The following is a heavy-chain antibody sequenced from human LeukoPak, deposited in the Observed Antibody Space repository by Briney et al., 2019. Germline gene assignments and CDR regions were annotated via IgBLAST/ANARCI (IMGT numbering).Heavy chain of an antibody. Sequence: GGSLRLSCAASGFTFSSYSMNWVRQAPGKGLEWVSSISSSSSYIYYADSVKGRFTISRDNAKNSLYLQMNSLRAEDTAVYYCARERVGARGIAVANYFDYWGQGTLVTVSS. D-gene: IGHD6-13*01. CDR2: ISSSSSYI. CDR1: GFTFSSYS. CDR3: ARERVGARGIAVANYFDY. V-gene: IGHV3-21*01. J-gene: IGHJ4*02.